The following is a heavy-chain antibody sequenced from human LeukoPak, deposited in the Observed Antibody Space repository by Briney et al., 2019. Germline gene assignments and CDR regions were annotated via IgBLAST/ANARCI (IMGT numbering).Heavy chain of an antibody. Sequence: GGSLRLSCAASGFTFSASWMDWVRQAPGKGLEWVANIKHDGSEKYYVDSVKGRFTISRDNAKSSLYLQMNSLRAEDTAVYYCVGDPGDYWGQGTLVTVSS. CDR1: GFTFSASW. V-gene: IGHV3-7*01. J-gene: IGHJ4*02. CDR2: IKHDGSEK. CDR3: VGDPGDY.